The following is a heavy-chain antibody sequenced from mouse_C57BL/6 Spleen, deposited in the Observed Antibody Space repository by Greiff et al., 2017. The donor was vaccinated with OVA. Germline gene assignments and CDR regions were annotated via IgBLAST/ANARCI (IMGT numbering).Heavy chain of an antibody. J-gene: IGHJ2*01. D-gene: IGHD1-1*01. Sequence: QVQLQQSGAELVKPGASVKLSCKASGYTFTSYWMHWVKQRPGQGLEWIGMIHPNSGSTNYNEKFKSKATLTVDKSSSTAYMQLSSLTSEDSAVYYCASLYYYGTDYWGQGTTLTVSS. CDR3: ASLYYYGTDY. CDR2: IHPNSGST. V-gene: IGHV1-64*01. CDR1: GYTFTSYW.